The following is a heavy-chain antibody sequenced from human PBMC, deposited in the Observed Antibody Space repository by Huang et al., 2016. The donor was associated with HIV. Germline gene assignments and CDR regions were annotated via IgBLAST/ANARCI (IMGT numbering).Heavy chain of an antibody. CDR3: ARLSTTWYFDY. J-gene: IGHJ4*02. CDR1: GYSFTSYW. Sequence: EVQLVQSGAEVKKPGESLKISCKGSGYSFTSYWIGWVRQMPGKGLEWLWIICPGDSDTSNSPSFQGQVTSSADKSISTAYLQWSSLKASDTAMYYCARLSTTWYFDYWGQGTLVTVSS. D-gene: IGHD1-1*01. V-gene: IGHV5-51*01. CDR2: ICPGDSDT.